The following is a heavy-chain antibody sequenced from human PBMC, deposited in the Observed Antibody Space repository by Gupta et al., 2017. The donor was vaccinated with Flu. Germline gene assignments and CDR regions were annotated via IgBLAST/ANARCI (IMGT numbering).Heavy chain of an antibody. CDR2: IRSKANSYAT. Sequence: EVQLLESGGGLVQPGGSLKLSCAASGFTFSGSAMHWVRQASGKGLEWVGRIRSKANSYATAYAASVKGRVTISRDDSKNTADRQMNSLKTEETAVYDCRITIFGVVSDNMNYGMDVGGQGTTVTVYS. CDR3: RITIFGVVSDNMNYGMDV. V-gene: IGHV3-73*02. D-gene: IGHD3-3*01. CDR1: GFTFSGSA. J-gene: IGHJ6*02.